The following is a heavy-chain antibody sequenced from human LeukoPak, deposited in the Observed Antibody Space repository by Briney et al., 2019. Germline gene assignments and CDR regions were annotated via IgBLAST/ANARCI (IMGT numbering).Heavy chain of an antibody. CDR2: ISYDGSNK. CDR3: ARALYYYDSSGYCPIYY. Sequence: GGSLRLSCAASRFTVSSNYMSWVRQAPGKGLEWVAVISYDGSNKYYADSVKGRFTISRDNSKNTLYLQMNSLRAEDTAVYYCARALYYYDSSGYCPIYYWGQGTLVTVSS. J-gene: IGHJ4*02. CDR1: RFTVSSNY. D-gene: IGHD3-22*01. V-gene: IGHV3-30*03.